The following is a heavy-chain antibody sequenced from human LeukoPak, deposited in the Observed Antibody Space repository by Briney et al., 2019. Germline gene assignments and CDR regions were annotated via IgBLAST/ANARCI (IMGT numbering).Heavy chain of an antibody. D-gene: IGHD2-2*01. CDR3: ARDQPEYQLLYWFDP. CDR2: IYTSGCT. Sequence: SETLSLTCTVSGGSISSYYWSWIRQPAGKGLEWIGRIYTSGCTNYNPSLKSRVTMSVDTSKNQFSLKLSSVTAADTAVYYCARDQPEYQLLYWFDPWGQGTLVTVSS. CDR1: GGSISSYY. J-gene: IGHJ5*02. V-gene: IGHV4-4*07.